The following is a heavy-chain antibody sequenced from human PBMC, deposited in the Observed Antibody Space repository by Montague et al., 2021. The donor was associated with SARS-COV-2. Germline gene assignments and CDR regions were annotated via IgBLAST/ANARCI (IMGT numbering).Heavy chain of an antibody. Sequence: SLRLSFAASGFPFSSYWMGRVRQAPGKGLEWVANIVPDGSHTLYVGPGEGRFTISRDNAKNSLYLQMNNLRAEDTAVYYCAKQGPYTFDYWGQGTLVTVSS. J-gene: IGHJ4*02. V-gene: IGHV3-7*01. CDR1: GFPFSSYW. CDR3: AKQGPYTFDY. CDR2: IVPDGSHT. D-gene: IGHD2-2*02.